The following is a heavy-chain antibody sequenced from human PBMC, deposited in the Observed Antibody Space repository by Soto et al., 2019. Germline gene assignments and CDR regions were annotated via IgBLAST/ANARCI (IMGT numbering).Heavy chain of an antibody. CDR2: ISYDGSNK. Sequence: GGTLRLSCAASGFTFSSYAMHWVRQAPGKGLEWVAVISYDGSNKYYADYVKSRFTISRDNSKNTLYLQMNSLRAEYTAVYYCARDRYSGYDFDYWGQGTLVTGSS. D-gene: IGHD5-12*01. J-gene: IGHJ4*02. CDR3: ARDRYSGYDFDY. CDR1: GFTFSSYA. V-gene: IGHV3-30*04.